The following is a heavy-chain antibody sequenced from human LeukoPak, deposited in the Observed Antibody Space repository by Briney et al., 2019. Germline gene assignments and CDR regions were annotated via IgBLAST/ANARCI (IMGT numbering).Heavy chain of an antibody. D-gene: IGHD3-3*01. CDR1: GFTFSSYW. Sequence: GGSLRLSCAASGFTFSSYWMHWVRQAPGKGLVWVSRINSDGSSTSYADSVKGRFTISRDNSKNSLYLQMNSLRAEDTAVYYCARDATGSNFWSGYDAFDIWGQGTMVTVSS. V-gene: IGHV3-74*01. J-gene: IGHJ3*02. CDR3: ARDATGSNFWSGYDAFDI. CDR2: INSDGSST.